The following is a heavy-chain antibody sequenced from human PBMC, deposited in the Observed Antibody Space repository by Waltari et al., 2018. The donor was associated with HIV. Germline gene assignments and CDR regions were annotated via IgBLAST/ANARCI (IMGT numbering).Heavy chain of an antibody. CDR3: ARDRARTTDYYYYGMDV. V-gene: IGHV1-2*02. CDR1: GYTFTDYY. D-gene: IGHD1-7*01. J-gene: IGHJ6*02. Sequence: QVQLVQSGAEVKKPGASVKVSCKASGYTFTDYYMHWVRQAPGQGLEWMGWINPNSGGTNYAQKFQGRVTMTRDTSISTAYMELSRLRSDDTAVYYCARDRARTTDYYYYGMDVWGQGTTVTVSS. CDR2: INPNSGGT.